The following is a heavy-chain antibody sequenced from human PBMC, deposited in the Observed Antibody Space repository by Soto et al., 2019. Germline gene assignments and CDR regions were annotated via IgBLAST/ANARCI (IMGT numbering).Heavy chain of an antibody. CDR3: ARGLDY. CDR2: ISSSSGTI. Sequence: PGGSLRLSCAASGFTFSSYNMNWVRQAPGKGLEWVSYISSSSGTICYADSVKGRFTISRGNAKNSLYLQMNSLRVDDTAVYYCARGLDYWGQGTPVTVSS. V-gene: IGHV3-48*01. J-gene: IGHJ4*02. CDR1: GFTFSSYN.